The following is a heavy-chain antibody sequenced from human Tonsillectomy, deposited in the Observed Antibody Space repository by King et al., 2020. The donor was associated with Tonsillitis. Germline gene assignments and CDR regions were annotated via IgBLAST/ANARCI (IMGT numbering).Heavy chain of an antibody. V-gene: IGHV4-34*01. J-gene: IGHJ4*02. Sequence: HVQLQQWGAGLLKPSETLSLTCAVYGGSFSDYYWSWIRQPPGKGLEGIGEVNHSGSPKYNPFLKSRLTFSVDTSLNQFSLKLTSVTAADTALYYCARGQFCSSPNCPYFDYWGQGNLVTVSS. CDR2: VNHSGSP. D-gene: IGHD2-2*01. CDR3: ARGQFCSSPNCPYFDY. CDR1: GGSFSDYY.